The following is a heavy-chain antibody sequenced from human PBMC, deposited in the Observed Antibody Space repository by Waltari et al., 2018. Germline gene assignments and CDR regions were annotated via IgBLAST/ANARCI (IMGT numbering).Heavy chain of an antibody. V-gene: IGHV4-30-4*08. Sequence: QVQLQESGPGLVKPSQTLSLTCTVSGGSISSGDYYWSWIRQPPGKGLEWIGYIYYSGSTYYNPSLKSRFTISVDTSKNQFSLKLSSVTAADTAVYYCARGPYCSSTSCYIFDYWGQGTLVTVSS. CDR2: IYYSGST. D-gene: IGHD2-2*02. CDR1: GGSISSGDYY. CDR3: ARGPYCSSTSCYIFDY. J-gene: IGHJ4*02.